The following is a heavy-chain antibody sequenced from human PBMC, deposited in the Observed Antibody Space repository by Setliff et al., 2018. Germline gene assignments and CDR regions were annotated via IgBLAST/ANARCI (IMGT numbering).Heavy chain of an antibody. CDR1: GGSISSGSYY. V-gene: IGHV4-61*02. J-gene: IGHJ3*02. CDR2: VYTNGGS. D-gene: IGHD2-2*01. Sequence: SETLSLTCTVSGGSISSGSYYWSWIRHPAGKGLEWIGRVYTNGGSDYNPFLKSRVSISLDTSKNQFSLILRSVTAADTAVYYCARGRMRGSCSGPSCTYDPFDIWGQGTPVTVSS. CDR3: ARGRMRGSCSGPSCTYDPFDI.